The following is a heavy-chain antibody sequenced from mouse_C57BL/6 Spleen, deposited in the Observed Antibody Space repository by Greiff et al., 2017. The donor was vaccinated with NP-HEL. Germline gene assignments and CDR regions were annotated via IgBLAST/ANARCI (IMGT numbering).Heavy chain of an antibody. D-gene: IGHD1-1*01. CDR3: ARIPYYGSSYSDY. J-gene: IGHJ2*01. V-gene: IGHV1-26*01. Sequence: EVQLQQSGPELVKPGASVKISCKASGYTFTDYYMNWVKQSHGKSLEWIGAINPNNGGTSYNQKFKGKATLTVDKSSSTAYMELRSLTSEDSAVYYCARIPYYGSSYSDYWGQGTTLTVSS. CDR1: GYTFTDYY. CDR2: INPNNGGT.